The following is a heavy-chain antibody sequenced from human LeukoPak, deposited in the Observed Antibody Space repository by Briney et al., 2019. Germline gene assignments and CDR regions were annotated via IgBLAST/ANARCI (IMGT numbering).Heavy chain of an antibody. Sequence: GGSLRLSCAASGFTFSSYSMNWVRQAPGKGLEWVSSISSSSSYIYYADSVKGRFTISRDNAKNSLYLQMNGLRAEDTAVYYCARYSSLVAARFDYWGQGTLVTVSS. J-gene: IGHJ4*02. D-gene: IGHD2-15*01. CDR3: ARYSSLVAARFDY. CDR1: GFTFSSYS. CDR2: ISSSSSYI. V-gene: IGHV3-21*01.